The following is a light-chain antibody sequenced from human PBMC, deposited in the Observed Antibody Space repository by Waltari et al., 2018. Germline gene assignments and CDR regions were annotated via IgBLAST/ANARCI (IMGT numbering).Light chain of an antibody. J-gene: IGKJ4*01. V-gene: IGKV3-15*01. CDR2: DAS. Sequence: EIVMTQSPATLSVSPGERATLSCRASQSVHINLAWDQQEPGQAPRLLVYDASPRATGIPARFGGSGSGTEFTLTISSLQSEDFAVYYCQQYHDWPLTFAGGTKVEIK. CDR1: QSVHIN. CDR3: QQYHDWPLT.